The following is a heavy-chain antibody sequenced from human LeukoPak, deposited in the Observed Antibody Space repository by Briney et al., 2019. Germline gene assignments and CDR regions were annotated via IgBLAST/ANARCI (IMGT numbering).Heavy chain of an antibody. CDR3: ARPSGGYCTNGVCRQFDP. CDR2: IYYSGST. V-gene: IGHV4-39*01. D-gene: IGHD2-8*01. J-gene: IGHJ5*02. CDR1: GGSISSSSYY. Sequence: PSETLSLTCTVSGGSISSSSYYWGWIRQPPGKGLEWIGSIYYSGSTNYNPSLKSRVTISVDTSKNQFSLKLSSVTAADTAVYYCARPSGGYCTNGVCRQFDPWGQGTLVTVST.